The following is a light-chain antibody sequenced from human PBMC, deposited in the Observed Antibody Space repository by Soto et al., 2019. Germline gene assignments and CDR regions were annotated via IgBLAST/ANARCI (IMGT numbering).Light chain of an antibody. Sequence: EIVLTQAPGTLSLSPGERATLSCRASQTISGTYLAWYQQQPGQAPRLLIYSSSSRAAGVSDRFSGSGSGTDFSLTTSRLEPEDFAMYYCHQYGRSTTWTFGQGTKVDIK. V-gene: IGKV3-20*01. J-gene: IGKJ1*01. CDR3: HQYGRSTTWT. CDR1: QTISGTY. CDR2: SSS.